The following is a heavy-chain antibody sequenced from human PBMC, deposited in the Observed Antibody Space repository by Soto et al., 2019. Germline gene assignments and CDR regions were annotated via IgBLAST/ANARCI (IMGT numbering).Heavy chain of an antibody. CDR1: GGTFSSYT. Sequence: SVKVSCKASGGTFSSYTISWVRQAPGQGLEWMGRIIPILGIANYAQKFQGRVTITADKSTSTAYMELSSLRSEDTAVYYCARNDFWSGYYWVGSFDYWGQGTLVTVSS. V-gene: IGHV1-69*02. CDR2: IIPILGIA. D-gene: IGHD3-3*01. CDR3: ARNDFWSGYYWVGSFDY. J-gene: IGHJ4*02.